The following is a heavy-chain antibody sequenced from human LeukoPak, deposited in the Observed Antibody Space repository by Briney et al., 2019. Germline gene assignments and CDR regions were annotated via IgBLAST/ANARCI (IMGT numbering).Heavy chain of an antibody. CDR2: IIPIFGTA. D-gene: IGHD3-22*01. CDR1: GGTFSSYA. J-gene: IGHJ4*02. V-gene: IGHV1-69*05. Sequence: SVKVSCKASGGTFSSYAISWVRQAPGQGLEWMGGIIPIFGTANYAQKFQGRVTITTDESTSTAYMELSSLRSEDTAVYYCARELSSGYYSGFFSDYWGQGTLVTVSS. CDR3: ARELSSGYYSGFFSDY.